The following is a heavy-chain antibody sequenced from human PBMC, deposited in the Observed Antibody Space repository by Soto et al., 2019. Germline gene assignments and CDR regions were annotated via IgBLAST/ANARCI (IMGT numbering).Heavy chain of an antibody. Sequence: PAGSLRLSCAASGFTFTRYSMNWVRQAPGKGLEWVSSISSTTNYIYYGDSMKGRFTISRDNAKNSLYLEMNSLRAGDTAVYYCARESEDLTSNFDYWGQGTLVTVSS. CDR3: ARESEDLTSNFDY. CDR2: ISSTTNYI. V-gene: IGHV3-21*06. J-gene: IGHJ4*02. CDR1: GFTFTRYS.